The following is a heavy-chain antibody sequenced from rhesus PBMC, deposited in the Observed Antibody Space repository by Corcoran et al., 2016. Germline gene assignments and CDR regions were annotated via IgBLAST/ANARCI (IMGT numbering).Heavy chain of an antibody. D-gene: IGHD6S26*01. V-gene: IGHV4-173*01. Sequence: QLKLQESGPGLVKSSETRSPTCAVSGGSISSNYWSWIRQPPGKGLEWIGRISGSGGSTDYNPSLKSRVTISTDTSKNQFSLRLSSVTAADTAVYYCARGEGIAAAGPYYWGQGVLVTVSS. J-gene: IGHJ4*01. CDR1: GGSISSNY. CDR3: ARGEGIAAAGPYY. CDR2: ISGSGGST.